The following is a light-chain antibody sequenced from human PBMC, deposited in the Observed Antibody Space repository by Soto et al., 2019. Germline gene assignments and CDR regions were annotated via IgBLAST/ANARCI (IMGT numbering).Light chain of an antibody. CDR1: SSDIGAYDY. J-gene: IGLJ2*01. V-gene: IGLV2-14*03. Sequence: QSALTQPASVSGSPGQSITISCTGTSSDIGAYDYVSWFQQYSGKAPTLIMYEVRFRPSGVSPRFSGSKSGNTASLTISGLQTEDEADYYCGSYASATLIFGGGTKLTVL. CDR2: EVR. CDR3: GSYASATLI.